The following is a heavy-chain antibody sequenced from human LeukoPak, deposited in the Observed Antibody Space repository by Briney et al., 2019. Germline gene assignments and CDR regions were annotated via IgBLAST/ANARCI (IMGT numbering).Heavy chain of an antibody. CDR3: ARHAGGYSYET. J-gene: IGHJ4*02. D-gene: IGHD5-18*01. CDR1: GGSISSYY. CDR2: IYYGGST. V-gene: IGHV4-59*08. Sequence: SETLFLTCTVSGGSISSYYWSWIRQSPGKGLEWIGYIYYGGSTNYNPSLKSRVTILIDTSKNQFSLRLSSVTAADTAVYYCARHAGGYSYETWGQGTLVTVSS.